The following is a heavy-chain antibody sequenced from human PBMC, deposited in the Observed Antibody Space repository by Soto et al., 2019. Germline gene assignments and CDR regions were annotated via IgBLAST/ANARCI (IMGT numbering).Heavy chain of an antibody. V-gene: IGHV3-30*18. CDR3: AKDDGLWYLDY. J-gene: IGHJ4*02. CDR2: MSYDGGNT. Sequence: QVHVVESGGGVVLPGRSLRLSCATSGFTFSSYGMHWVRQAPGKGLEWVAVMSYDGGNTYYGESVKGRFTISRDNSKNTLYLQMNSLRAEDTAVYYCAKDDGLWYLDYWGQGILVTVSS. CDR1: GFTFSSYG. D-gene: IGHD5-18*01.